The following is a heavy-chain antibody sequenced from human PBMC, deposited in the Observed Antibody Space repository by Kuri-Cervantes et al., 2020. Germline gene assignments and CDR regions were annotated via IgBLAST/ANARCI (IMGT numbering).Heavy chain of an antibody. V-gene: IGHV4-38-2*01. J-gene: IGHJ4*02. CDR3: ASPGVKYNWDGFDY. CDR2: IYHIGST. Sequence: GSLRLSCAVSGYSISSGYYWGWIRQPPGKGLEWIGSIYHIGSTYYNPSLKTRVTVSVDTSKNQFSLKLSSVTAADTAIYYCASPGVKYNWDGFDYWGQGTLVTVSS. CDR1: GYSISSGYY. D-gene: IGHD1-20*01.